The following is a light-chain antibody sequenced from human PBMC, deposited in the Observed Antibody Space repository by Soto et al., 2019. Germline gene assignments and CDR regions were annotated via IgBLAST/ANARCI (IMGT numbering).Light chain of an antibody. Sequence: DIQLTQSPSSLSASVGDRVTITCRASQSIRNYLNWYQHKPGKAPKLLIYAAFTLQGGVPSRFSGSVTATDFTLTISSLQPEDFATYYCQQSYSVPWTFGPGNKVEVK. CDR3: QQSYSVPWT. J-gene: IGKJ1*01. V-gene: IGKV1-39*01. CDR1: QSIRNY. CDR2: AAF.